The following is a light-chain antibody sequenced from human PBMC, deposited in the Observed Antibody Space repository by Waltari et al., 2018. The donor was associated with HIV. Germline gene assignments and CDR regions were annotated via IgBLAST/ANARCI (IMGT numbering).Light chain of an antibody. CDR3: GTWDTSLSAGL. CDR1: TSNIGTNY. J-gene: IGLJ2*01. V-gene: IGLV1-51*01. CDR2: DNN. Sequence: QSVLTQPPSVSAAPGQRVTISCSGSTSNIGTNYASWYQPFPGTAPKLLIYDNNHRSSGIPDRFSGSKSGTSATLAITGLQTEDEADYYCGTWDTSLSAGLFGGGTKVTVL.